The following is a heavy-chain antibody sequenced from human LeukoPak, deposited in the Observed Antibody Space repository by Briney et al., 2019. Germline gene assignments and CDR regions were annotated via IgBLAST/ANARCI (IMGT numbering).Heavy chain of an antibody. CDR1: GFTFSSYA. CDR3: ARGGIVVVPAARSAFDI. V-gene: IGHV3-30-3*01. CDR2: ISYDGSNK. D-gene: IGHD2-2*01. Sequence: GRSLRLSCAASGFTFSSYAMHWVRQAPGKGLEWVAVISYDGSNKYYADSVKGRFTISRDNSKNTLYLQMNSLRAEDTAVYYCARGGIVVVPAARSAFDIWGQGTMVTVSS. J-gene: IGHJ3*02.